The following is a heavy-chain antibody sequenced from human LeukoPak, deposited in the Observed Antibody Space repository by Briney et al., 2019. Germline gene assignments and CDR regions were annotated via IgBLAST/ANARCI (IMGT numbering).Heavy chain of an antibody. V-gene: IGHV4-39*07. D-gene: IGHD6-6*01. J-gene: IGHJ3*02. Sequence: PSETLSLTCTVSGGSISSSSYYWGWIRQPPGRGLEWIGSIYYSGSTYYNPSLKSRVTISVDTSKNQFSLKLSSVTAADTAVYYCARFPADYSSSLYYAFDIWGQGKMVTASS. CDR1: GGSISSSSYY. CDR3: ARFPADYSSSLYYAFDI. CDR2: IYYSGST.